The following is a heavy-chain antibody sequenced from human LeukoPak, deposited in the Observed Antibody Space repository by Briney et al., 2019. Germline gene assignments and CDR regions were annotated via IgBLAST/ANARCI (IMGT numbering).Heavy chain of an antibody. CDR3: ARSKDILTGYCFDY. V-gene: IGHV4-59*01. CDR2: TYYSGST. D-gene: IGHD3-9*01. Sequence: SETLSLTCTVSGGSISSYYWSWIRQPPGKGLEWIGYTYYSGSTKYNPSLKSRVTISVDTSKKQFSLKLSSVTAADTAVYYRARSKDILTGYCFDYWGQGTLVTVSS. J-gene: IGHJ4*02. CDR1: GGSISSYY.